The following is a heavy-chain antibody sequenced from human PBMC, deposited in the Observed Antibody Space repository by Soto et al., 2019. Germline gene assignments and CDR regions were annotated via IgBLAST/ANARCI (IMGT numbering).Heavy chain of an antibody. D-gene: IGHD1-1*01. CDR2: INAGNGNT. CDR3: ARDGGGGTSLGYNWFDP. V-gene: IGHV1-3*01. CDR1: GYTFIVYA. Sequence: QVQLVQSGAEVKKPGASVKVSCKASGYTFIVYAIHWVRQAPGQRLEWMGWINAGNGNTKYSQKFQGRVTITRDTSASTAYMELSSLRSEDTAVYYCARDGGGGTSLGYNWFDPWGQGTLVTVSS. J-gene: IGHJ5*02.